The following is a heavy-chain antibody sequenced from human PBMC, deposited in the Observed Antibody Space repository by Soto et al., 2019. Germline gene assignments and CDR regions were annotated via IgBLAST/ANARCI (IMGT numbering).Heavy chain of an antibody. CDR2: IYATGTT. CDR1: GASISGFY. J-gene: IGHJ5*02. Sequence: WETLSLTCTVSGASISGFYWSWIRKSAGKGLEWIGRIYATGTTDYNPSLKSRVMMSVDTSKKQFSLKLRSVTAADTAVYYCVRDGTKTLRDWFDPWGQGISVTVT. D-gene: IGHD1-1*01. V-gene: IGHV4-4*07. CDR3: VRDGTKTLRDWFDP.